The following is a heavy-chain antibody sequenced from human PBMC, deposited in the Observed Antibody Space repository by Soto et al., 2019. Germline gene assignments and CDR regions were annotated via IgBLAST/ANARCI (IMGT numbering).Heavy chain of an antibody. V-gene: IGHV4-4*02. CDR1: GGSISSSNW. D-gene: IGHD2-21*01. J-gene: IGHJ4*02. CDR2: NYHVAIP. CDR3: ATLPPRVVVSVLPIPT. Sequence: VQLRQSGPGLVKPSGTLSLTCTVSGGSISSSNWWPWVRQAPVKGLEWIGENYHVAIPSYNPSLKGRVSISVAKANNQFLLKLNSVTAADTAMYHCATLPPRVVVSVLPIPTWGKGTQVTVFS.